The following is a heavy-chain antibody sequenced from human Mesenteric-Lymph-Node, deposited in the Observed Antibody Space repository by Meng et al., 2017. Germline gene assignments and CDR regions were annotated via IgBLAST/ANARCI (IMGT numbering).Heavy chain of an antibody. CDR2: IIPIFGTA. CDR1: GGTFSSYA. V-gene: IGHV1-69*13. J-gene: IGHJ5*02. Sequence: SVKVSCKASGGTFSSYAISWVRQAPGQGLEWMGGIIPIFGTANYAQKFQGRVTITADESTSTAYMELSSLRSEDTAVYYCARSLGYCSPTTCYAEGGWFDPWGQGTLVTVSS. CDR3: ARSLGYCSPTTCYAEGGWFDP. D-gene: IGHD2-2*01.